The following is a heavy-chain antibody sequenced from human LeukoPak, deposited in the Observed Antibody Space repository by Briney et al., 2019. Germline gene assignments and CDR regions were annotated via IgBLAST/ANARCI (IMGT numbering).Heavy chain of an antibody. Sequence: GGSLRLSCAASGFTFTTYDMHWVRQETGKGLEWVSSIDTAGNTYYSASVKGRFTISRENAKNSFFLQMNSLRAGDTAVYYCARGLPGGLDPWGQGTLVTVSS. J-gene: IGHJ5*02. CDR2: IDTAGNT. CDR1: GFTFTTYD. V-gene: IGHV3-13*04. D-gene: IGHD2-8*02. CDR3: ARGLPGGLDP.